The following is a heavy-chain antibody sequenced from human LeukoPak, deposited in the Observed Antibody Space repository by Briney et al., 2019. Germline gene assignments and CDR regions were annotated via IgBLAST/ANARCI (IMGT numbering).Heavy chain of an antibody. D-gene: IGHD5-12*01. Sequence: PSETLSLTCTVSGGSISSSSYYWGWIRQPPGKGLEWIGSIYYSGSTYYNPSLKSRVTISVDTSKNQFSLKLSSVTAADTAVYYCARDSGWISPAEDYYYHMDVWGRGTTVTISS. CDR3: ARDSGWISPAEDYYYHMDV. CDR2: IYYSGST. V-gene: IGHV4-39*07. CDR1: GGSISSSSYY. J-gene: IGHJ6*03.